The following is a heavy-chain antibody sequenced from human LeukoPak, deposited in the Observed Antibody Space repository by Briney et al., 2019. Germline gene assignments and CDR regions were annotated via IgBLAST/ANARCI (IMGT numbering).Heavy chain of an antibody. CDR2: IYYSGST. CDR3: ARVTGYMVEDYFDY. Sequence: SETLSLTWTVSGGSISSYYWSWIRQPPGKGLESIGYIYYSGSTNYNPSLKSRVTISVDRSKNQFSLKVNSVTAADTAVYYCARVTGYMVEDYFDYWGQGTLVTVSS. CDR1: GGSISSYY. D-gene: IGHD6-13*01. V-gene: IGHV4-59*01. J-gene: IGHJ4*02.